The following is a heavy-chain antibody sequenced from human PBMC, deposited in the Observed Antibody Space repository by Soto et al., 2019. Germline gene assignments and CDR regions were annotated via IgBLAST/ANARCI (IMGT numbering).Heavy chain of an antibody. CDR1: GFSLSTSGVG. D-gene: IGHD4-17*01. CDR3: AYTVTPFNAFDI. J-gene: IGHJ3*02. Sequence: QITLKESGPTLVKPTQTLTLTCTSSGFSLSTSGVGVGWIRQPPGKALEWLALIYWDDDKRYSPSLKTRLTITKDNSKNQVVLTMTNMDPVDTATYYCAYTVTPFNAFDIWGQGTMVPVSS. CDR2: IYWDDDK. V-gene: IGHV2-5*02.